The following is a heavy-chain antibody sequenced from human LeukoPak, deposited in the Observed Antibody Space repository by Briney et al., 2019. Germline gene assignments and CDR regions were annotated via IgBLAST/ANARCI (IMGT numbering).Heavy chain of an antibody. J-gene: IGHJ4*02. Sequence: ETLSLTCTVSGGSISSSPYYWGWIRQAPGKGLEWVSSITGSSSYIYYADSVKGRFTVSRDNAKNSLYLQMNSLRAEDTAVYYCASVDTAMGYWGQGTLVTVSS. CDR3: ASVDTAMGY. CDR2: ITGSSSYI. CDR1: GGSISSSPYY. D-gene: IGHD5-18*01. V-gene: IGHV3-21*01.